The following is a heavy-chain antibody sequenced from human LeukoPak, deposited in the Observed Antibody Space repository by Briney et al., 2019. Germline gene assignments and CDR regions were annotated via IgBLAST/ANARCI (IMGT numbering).Heavy chain of an antibody. CDR1: GYTFTSYD. CDR3: ARGLYCSGGSCYSAAFDI. J-gene: IGHJ3*02. D-gene: IGHD2-15*01. CDR2: MNPNSGNT. V-gene: IGHV1-8*01. Sequence: ASVKVSCTASGYTFTSYDINWVRQATGQGLEWMGWMNPNSGNTGYAQKFQGRVTMTRNTSISTAYMELSSLRSEDTAVYYCARGLYCSGGSCYSAAFDIWGQGTMVTVSS.